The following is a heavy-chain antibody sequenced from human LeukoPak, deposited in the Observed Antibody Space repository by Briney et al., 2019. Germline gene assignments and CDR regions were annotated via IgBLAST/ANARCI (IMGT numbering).Heavy chain of an antibody. V-gene: IGHV4-59*01. CDR3: ARSRDGYSPVES. Sequence: PSETLSLTCTVSGGSINTYYCSWIRQSPEEGLEWIGYIYYDESTTYISGITNYNPSLKSRVTVSVDTSKNQFSLKLNSLTAADTAVYYCARSRDGYSPVESWGQGTLVTVSS. CDR2: IYYDESTTYISGIT. D-gene: IGHD5-24*01. CDR1: GGSINTYY. J-gene: IGHJ4*02.